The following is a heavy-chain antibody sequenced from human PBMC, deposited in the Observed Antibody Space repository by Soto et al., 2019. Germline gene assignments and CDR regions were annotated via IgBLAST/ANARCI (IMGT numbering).Heavy chain of an antibody. V-gene: IGHV3-66*01. J-gene: IGHJ4*02. CDR2: IYSGGST. CDR1: GFTVSSNY. D-gene: IGHD3-10*01. Sequence: GGSLRLSCAASGFTVSSNYMSWVRQAPGKGLEWVSVIYSGGSTYYADSVKGRFTISRDNSKNTQYLRMNSLGAEDTAVYYCARSMVRGVILGDYWGQGTLVTVSS. CDR3: ARSMVRGVILGDY.